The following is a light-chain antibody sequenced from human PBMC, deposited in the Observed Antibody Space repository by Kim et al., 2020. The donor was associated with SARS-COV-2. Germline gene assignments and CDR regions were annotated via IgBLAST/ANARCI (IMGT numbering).Light chain of an antibody. CDR3: CSYTDTYTLV. V-gene: IGLV2-11*01. CDR1: RSDVGSYNY. J-gene: IGLJ3*02. Sequence: GQSVTISCTGTRSDVGSYNYVSWYQNHPGKAPKLMMYDVTKRPSGVPDRFSGSKSGNTASLTISGLQTEDEAEYYCCSYTDTYTLVFGGGTQLTVL. CDR2: DVT.